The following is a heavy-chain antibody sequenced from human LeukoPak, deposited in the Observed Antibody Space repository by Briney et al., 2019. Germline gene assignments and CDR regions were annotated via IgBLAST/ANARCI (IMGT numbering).Heavy chain of an antibody. Sequence: ASVKVSCKASGYTFTGYYMHWVRQAPGQGLEWMGWINPNSGGTNYAQKFQGRVTMTRDTSISTAYMELSRLRSDDTAVYYCARDGNYDILTGYYPTDYWGRGTLVTVSS. CDR2: INPNSGGT. V-gene: IGHV1-2*02. J-gene: IGHJ4*02. D-gene: IGHD3-9*01. CDR3: ARDGNYDILTGYYPTDY. CDR1: GYTFTGYY.